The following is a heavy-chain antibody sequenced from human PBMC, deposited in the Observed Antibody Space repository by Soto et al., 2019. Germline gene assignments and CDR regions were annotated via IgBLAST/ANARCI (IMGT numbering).Heavy chain of an antibody. CDR3: ARWWEAAGTMVAFDI. J-gene: IGHJ3*02. CDR1: GYTFTSYG. V-gene: IGHV1-18*01. D-gene: IGHD6-13*01. CDR2: ISAYNGNT. Sequence: ASVKVSCKASGYTFTSYGISWVRQAPGQGLEWMGWISAYNGNTNYAQKLQGRVTMTTDTSTSTAYMELRSLRSDDTAVYYCARWWEAAGTMVAFDIWGQGTMVTVSS.